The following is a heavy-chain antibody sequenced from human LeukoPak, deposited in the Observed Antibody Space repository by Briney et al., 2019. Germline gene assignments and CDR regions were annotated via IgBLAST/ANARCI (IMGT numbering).Heavy chain of an antibody. D-gene: IGHD2-2*01. V-gene: IGHV4-39*01. J-gene: IGHJ4*02. CDR3: ARQRSLSVVVQAAPYYFDY. CDR1: GGSISSSSYY. Sequence: SETLSLTCTVSGGSISSSSYYWGWIRQPPGKGLEWIGSIYYSGSTYYNPSLKSRVTISVDTSKNQFSLKLSSVTAADTAVYYCARQRSLSVVVQAAPYYFDYWGQGTLVTVSS. CDR2: IYYSGST.